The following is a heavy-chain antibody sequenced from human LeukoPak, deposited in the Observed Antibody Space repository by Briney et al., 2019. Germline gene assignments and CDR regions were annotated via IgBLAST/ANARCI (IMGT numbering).Heavy chain of an antibody. CDR3: ARGRPDPNRLDIVVVVAVTDAFDI. CDR1: GYSFTPYF. Sequence: GASVKVPCKASGYSFTPYFLHWVRQVPGQGLQWMGWINPNSGGTNYAQNFQGRVTMTRDTSISTAYMELSRLRSDDTAVFYCARGRPDPNRLDIVVVVAVTDAFDIWGQGTMVTVSS. J-gene: IGHJ3*02. D-gene: IGHD2-15*01. CDR2: INPNSGGT. V-gene: IGHV1-2*02.